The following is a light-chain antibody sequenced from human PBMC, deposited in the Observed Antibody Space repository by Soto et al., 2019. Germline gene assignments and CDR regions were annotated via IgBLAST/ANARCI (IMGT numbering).Light chain of an antibody. Sequence: QSVLTQPPSVSGAPGQRVTISCTGSSSNIGAGYDVHWYQQLPGTAPKLLIYGNSNRPSGVPDRFSGSKSGTSASLAITGLQAEDEADYYCQSYDSSLSGPVLFGGGTQLTFL. V-gene: IGLV1-40*01. CDR3: QSYDSSLSGPVL. J-gene: IGLJ2*01. CDR1: SSNIGAGYD. CDR2: GNS.